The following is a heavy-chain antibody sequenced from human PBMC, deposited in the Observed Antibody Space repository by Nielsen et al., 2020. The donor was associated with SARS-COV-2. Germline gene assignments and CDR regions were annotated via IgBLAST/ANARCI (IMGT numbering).Heavy chain of an antibody. V-gene: IGHV3-7*01. D-gene: IGHD2-15*01. CDR3: AKGGSDIVVVVAADY. J-gene: IGHJ4*02. CDR2: IKPDGSEK. CDR1: GFTFSSLW. Sequence: GESLKISCAASGFTFSSLWMSWVRQVPGKGLEWVTDIKPDGSEKFYVDSVKGRFTISRDNSKNTLYLQMNSLRAEDTAVYYCAKGGSDIVVVVAADYWGQGTLVTVSS.